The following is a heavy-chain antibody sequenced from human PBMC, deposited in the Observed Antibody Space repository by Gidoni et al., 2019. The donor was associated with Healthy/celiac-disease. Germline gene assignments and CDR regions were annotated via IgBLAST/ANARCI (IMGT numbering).Heavy chain of an antibody. J-gene: IGHJ6*02. D-gene: IGHD5-12*01. V-gene: IGHV4-34*01. Sequence: HVQLQQCGASLFKPSETLSLPCAVYGGSFSGYYWSWIRQPPGKGLEWIGEINHSGSTNYNPSLKRRVTISVDTSKNQFSLKLSSVTAADTAVYYCARGQRWLHRYGMDVWGQGTTVTVSS. CDR1: GGSFSGYY. CDR2: INHSGST. CDR3: ARGQRWLHRYGMDV.